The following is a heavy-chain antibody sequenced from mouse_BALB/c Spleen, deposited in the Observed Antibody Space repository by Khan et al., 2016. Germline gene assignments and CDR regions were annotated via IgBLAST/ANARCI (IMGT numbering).Heavy chain of an antibody. Sequence: QVQLQQSGAELVRPGVSVKISCKGSGYTFTDYAMHWVKQSHAKSLEWIGVISTYYGDTSYNQKFEGKATMTVDKSSSTAYMELARLTSEDSAIYYCTREGLNYDYAMDYWGQGTSVTGSS. CDR3: TREGLNYDYAMDY. D-gene: IGHD2-1*01. J-gene: IGHJ4*01. CDR2: ISTYYGDT. CDR1: GYTFTDYA. V-gene: IGHV1S137*01.